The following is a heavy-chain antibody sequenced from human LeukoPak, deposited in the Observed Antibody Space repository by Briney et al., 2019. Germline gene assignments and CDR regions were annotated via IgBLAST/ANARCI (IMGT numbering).Heavy chain of an antibody. D-gene: IGHD5-18*01. CDR2: INPNSGGT. Sequence: ASVKVSCKASGYTLTGYYMHWVRQAPGQGLEWMGWINPNSGGTNYAQKFQGRVTMTRDTSISTAYMELSRLRSDDTAVYYCARGRGSYGPDFDYWGQGTLVTVSS. CDR3: ARGRGSYGPDFDY. J-gene: IGHJ4*02. V-gene: IGHV1-2*02. CDR1: GYTLTGYY.